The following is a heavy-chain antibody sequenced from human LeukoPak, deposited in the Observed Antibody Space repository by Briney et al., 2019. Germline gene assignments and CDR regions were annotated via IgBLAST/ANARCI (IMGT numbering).Heavy chain of an antibody. V-gene: IGHV5-51*01. J-gene: IGHJ4*02. D-gene: IGHD3-3*01. CDR2: IYPDDSDS. CDR3: ARVGSVTNFGVVSYYFDY. CDR1: GYSFDYYW. Sequence: GESLKISCKASGYSFDYYWIAWVRQMPGKGLEWMGIIYPDDSDSTYSPSFQGQVTISVDKSINTAYMQWSSLKASNTAIYYCARVGSVTNFGVVSYYFDYWGQGTLVTVSS.